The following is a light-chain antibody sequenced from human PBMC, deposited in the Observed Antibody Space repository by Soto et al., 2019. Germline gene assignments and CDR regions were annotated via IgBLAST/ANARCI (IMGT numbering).Light chain of an antibody. CDR2: TNN. CDR3: ATWDASLQSGV. V-gene: IGLV1-44*01. J-gene: IGLJ3*02. Sequence: QSVLTQPPSVSGTPGQRVTISCSGSSTNIGSHLENWYQQLPGTAPRLLIYTNNQRPSGVPDRFSDSKSGTSASLAISGLQSEDEAHYYCATWDASLQSGVFGGGTKVTVL. CDR1: STNIGSHL.